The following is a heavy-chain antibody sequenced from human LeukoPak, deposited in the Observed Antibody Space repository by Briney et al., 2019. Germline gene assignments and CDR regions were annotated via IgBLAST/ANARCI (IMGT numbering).Heavy chain of an antibody. CDR2: VYYSGST. CDR3: ARVRGDYYLDV. Sequence: SETLSLACSVSREFQTAYKWTWIRQSPGGGLEFIGYVYYSGSTAYNPSLSSRVTMPIDMSKKQFSLNLNFVTPADTAVYYCARVRGDYYLDVWGKGTSVTVYS. V-gene: IGHV4-59*01. J-gene: IGHJ6*04. D-gene: IGHD5-12*01. CDR1: REFQTAYK.